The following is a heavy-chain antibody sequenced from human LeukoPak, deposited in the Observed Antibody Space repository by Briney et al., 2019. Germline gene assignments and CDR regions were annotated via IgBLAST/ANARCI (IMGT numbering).Heavy chain of an antibody. D-gene: IGHD3-3*02. J-gene: IGHJ4*02. V-gene: IGHV4-34*01. CDR2: INHRRST. Sequence: TSETLSLTCAVYGGSFSGYYWSWIRQPPGKGLEWNGEINHRRSTNYNPSLKSRVTMSVDTSKNQFSLNLSSVTAADTAVYYCARGQFWSGYSIWGQGTLVTVSS. CDR3: ARGQFWSGYSI. CDR1: GGSFSGYY.